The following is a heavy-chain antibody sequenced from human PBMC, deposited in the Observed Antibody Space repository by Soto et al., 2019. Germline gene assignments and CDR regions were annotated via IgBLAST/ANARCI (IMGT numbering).Heavy chain of an antibody. CDR1: GGSFSSYA. Sequence: QVLLVQSGAEVKKSGSSVKVSCKASGGSFSSYAISWVRQAPGQGLEWMGGIIPVFGTANYAQKFQGRVTITADESTNTAYMELSSLRSEDTAIYYCARGGSGYTWFNEFWGQGTLVTVSS. CDR2: IIPVFGTA. D-gene: IGHD3-22*01. V-gene: IGHV1-69*01. CDR3: ARGGSGYTWFNEF. J-gene: IGHJ4*02.